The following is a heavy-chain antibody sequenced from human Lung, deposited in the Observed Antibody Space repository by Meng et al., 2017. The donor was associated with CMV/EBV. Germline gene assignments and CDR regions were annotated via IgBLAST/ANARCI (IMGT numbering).Heavy chain of an antibody. Sequence: STYVFTTYNIHWVRQAPGQMLEWMGWISGGKGDTKYSQKFQDRVTFTGNTSASTVYMEVRSLTPTDTAVYYCARGVLGAGSSTFDFWGQGSLVTVSS. CDR3: ARGVLGAGSSTFDF. D-gene: IGHD3-10*01. CDR1: TYVFTTYN. CDR2: ISGGKGDT. J-gene: IGHJ4*02. V-gene: IGHV1-3*01.